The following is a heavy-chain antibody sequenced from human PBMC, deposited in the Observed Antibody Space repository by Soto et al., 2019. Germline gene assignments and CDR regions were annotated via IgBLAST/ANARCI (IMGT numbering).Heavy chain of an antibody. Sequence: LSLTCTVSSGSISSFYWTWIRQPPGKGLEWIGYMDYSGNTRYNPSLESRVTMSVDTSKNQFSLKLRSVTAADTAVYFCARDQPGSPVYDRAFDIWGQGTMVTVSS. J-gene: IGHJ3*02. D-gene: IGHD1-26*01. CDR1: SGSISSFY. CDR3: ARDQPGSPVYDRAFDI. CDR2: MDYSGNT. V-gene: IGHV4-59*01.